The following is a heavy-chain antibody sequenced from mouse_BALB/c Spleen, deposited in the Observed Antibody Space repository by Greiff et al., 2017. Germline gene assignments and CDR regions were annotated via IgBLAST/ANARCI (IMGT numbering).Heavy chain of an antibody. Sequence: VQLQQSGAELAKPGASVKMSCKASGYTFTSYWMHWVKQRPGQGLEWIGYINPSTGYTEYNQKFKDKATLTADKSSSTAYMQLSSLTSEDSAVYYCAYYGSSYGYFDVWGAGTTVTVSS. CDR2: INPSTGYT. V-gene: IGHV1-7*01. J-gene: IGHJ1*01. D-gene: IGHD1-1*01. CDR3: AYYGSSYGYFDV. CDR1: GYTFTSYW.